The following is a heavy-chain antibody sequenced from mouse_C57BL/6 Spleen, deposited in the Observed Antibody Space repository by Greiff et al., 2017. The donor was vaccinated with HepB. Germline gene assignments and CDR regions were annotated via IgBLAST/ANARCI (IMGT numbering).Heavy chain of an antibody. V-gene: IGHV1-26*01. CDR1: GYTFTDYY. Sequence: EIQLQQSGPELVKPGASVKISCKASGYTFTDYYMNWVKQSHGKSLEWIGDINPNNGGTSYNQKFKGKATLTVDKSSRTAYMELRSLTSEDSAVYYCARGSSYYFDYWGQGTTLTVSS. CDR3: ARGSSYYFDY. D-gene: IGHD1-1*01. J-gene: IGHJ2*01. CDR2: INPNNGGT.